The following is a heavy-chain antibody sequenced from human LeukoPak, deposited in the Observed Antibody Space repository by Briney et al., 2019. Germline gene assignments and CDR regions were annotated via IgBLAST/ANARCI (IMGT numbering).Heavy chain of an antibody. CDR2: ISGSGGST. V-gene: IGHV3-23*01. Sequence: GGSLRLSCAASGFTFSSYAMSWVRQAPGKGLEWVSAISGSGGSTYYADSVKGRFTISRDNSKNTLYLQMNSLRAEDTAVYYCARGTYYYDSSGYFPFDYWGQGTLVTVSS. CDR3: ARGTYYYDSSGYFPFDY. CDR1: GFTFSSYA. J-gene: IGHJ4*02. D-gene: IGHD3-22*01.